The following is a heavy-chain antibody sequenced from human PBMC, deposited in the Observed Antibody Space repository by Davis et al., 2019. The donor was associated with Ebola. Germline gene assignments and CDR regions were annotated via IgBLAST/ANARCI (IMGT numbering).Heavy chain of an antibody. J-gene: IGHJ6*02. CDR1: GGSISSHY. CDR3: ARGWGVCSGAGCHPGHAYYGLDV. CDR2: VHYSGST. D-gene: IGHD2-15*01. Sequence: MPSETLSLTCTVSGGSISSHYWSWVRLLPGKGLEWIGYVHYSGSTSTNPSPKSRVTMSVDTSKNQFSLKMSSVTAADTAVYYCARGWGVCSGAGCHPGHAYYGLDVWGQGTTVTVSS. V-gene: IGHV4-59*11.